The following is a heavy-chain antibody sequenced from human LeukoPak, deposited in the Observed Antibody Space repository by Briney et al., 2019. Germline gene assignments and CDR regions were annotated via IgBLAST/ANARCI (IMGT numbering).Heavy chain of an antibody. CDR3: ARVAREYSSSWYPYYFDY. CDR2: INHSGST. Sequence: SETLSLTCAVYGGSFSGYYWSWIRQPPGKGLEWIGEINHSGSTNYNPSLKSRVTISVDTSKNQFSLKLSSVTAADTAVYFCARVAREYSSSWYPYYFDYWGQGTLVTVSS. CDR1: GGSFSGYY. J-gene: IGHJ4*02. D-gene: IGHD6-13*01. V-gene: IGHV4-34*01.